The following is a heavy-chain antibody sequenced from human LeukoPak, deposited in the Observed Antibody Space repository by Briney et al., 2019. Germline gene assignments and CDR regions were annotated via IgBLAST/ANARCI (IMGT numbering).Heavy chain of an antibody. Sequence: ASVKVSCKASGGTFSSYAISWVRQAPGQGLEWMGGIIPIFGTANYAQKFQGRVTITTDESTSTAYMELSSLRSEDTAVYYCARDGEHDSSGFFDAFDIWGQGTMVTVSS. CDR3: ARDGEHDSSGFFDAFDI. D-gene: IGHD3-22*01. CDR2: IIPIFGTA. J-gene: IGHJ3*02. CDR1: GGTFSSYA. V-gene: IGHV1-69*05.